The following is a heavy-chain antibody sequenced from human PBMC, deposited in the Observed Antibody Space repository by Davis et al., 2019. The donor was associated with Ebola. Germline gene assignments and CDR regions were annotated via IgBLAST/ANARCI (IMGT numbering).Heavy chain of an antibody. D-gene: IGHD3-9*01. CDR2: MNPNSGNT. Sequence: SVTVSRKASLYTFTSYDINWLRQATAQGLEWMGWMNPNSGNTGYAQQLHGRVTMTRNTSISTAYMELSSLRSEDTAVYYCGTGGGLRYFDWLDYWGQGTLVTVSS. CDR3: GTGGGLRYFDWLDY. CDR1: LYTFTSYD. V-gene: IGHV1-8*01. J-gene: IGHJ4*02.